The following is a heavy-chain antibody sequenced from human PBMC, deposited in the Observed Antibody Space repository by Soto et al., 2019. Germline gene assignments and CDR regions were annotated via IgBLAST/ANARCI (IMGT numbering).Heavy chain of an antibody. D-gene: IGHD4-17*01. CDR3: AELGATVTTFFAADY. CDR1: GFTFSSYG. CDR2: ISYDGSNK. Sequence: QVQLVESGGGVVQPGRSLRLSCAASGFTFSSYGMHWVRQAPGKGLEWVAVISYDGSNKYYADAVKGRFTISRDNSKNALYLQMKSLRAEDTAVCYCAELGATVTTFFAADYWGQGTLVTVSS. V-gene: IGHV3-30*18. J-gene: IGHJ4*02.